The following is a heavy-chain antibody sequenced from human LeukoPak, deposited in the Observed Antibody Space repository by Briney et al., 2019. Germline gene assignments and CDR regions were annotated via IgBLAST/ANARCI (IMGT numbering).Heavy chain of an antibody. CDR3: AELGITMIGGV. D-gene: IGHD3-10*02. V-gene: IGHV3-30*04. CDR2: ISHDGSNK. CDR1: GFTFSSDA. Sequence: GGSLRLSCAASGFTFSSDAMHWVRQAPGKWLEWVAAISHDGSNKYSADSVKGRFTISRDNSKNTLYLQMNSLRAEDTAVYYCAELGITMIGGVWGKGTTVTISS. J-gene: IGHJ6*04.